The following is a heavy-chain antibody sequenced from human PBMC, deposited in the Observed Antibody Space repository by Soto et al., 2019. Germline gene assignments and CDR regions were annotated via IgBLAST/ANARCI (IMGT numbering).Heavy chain of an antibody. CDR1: GGTFSTYS. D-gene: IGHD3-10*01. J-gene: IGHJ3*02. CDR3: ARDGGGIKGTMVRGLRHPLGI. V-gene: IGHV1-69*01. CDR2: IIPLFDAA. Sequence: QVQLVQSGAEVKKPGSSVTVSCKASGGTFSTYSISWVRQAPGQGLEWMGGIIPLFDAAIYTQKFQGRVTISADEATSTAYMELSRLRSDDTAAYYCARDGGGIKGTMVRGLRHPLGIWGQGTMVTVSS.